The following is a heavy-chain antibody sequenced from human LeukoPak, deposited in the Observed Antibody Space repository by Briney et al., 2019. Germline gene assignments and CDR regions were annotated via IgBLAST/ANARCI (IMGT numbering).Heavy chain of an antibody. CDR2: IYYGGST. J-gene: IGHJ4*02. CDR1: GGSISSYY. Sequence: SETLSLTCTVSGGSISSYYWSWIRQPPGKGLEWLGYIYYGGSTNYNPSLKSRVTISVDTSKNQFSLKLSSVTAADTAVYYCARGKFGGYCSGGSCYRNYFDYWGQGTLVTVSS. V-gene: IGHV4-59*12. D-gene: IGHD2-15*01. CDR3: ARGKFGGYCSGGSCYRNYFDY.